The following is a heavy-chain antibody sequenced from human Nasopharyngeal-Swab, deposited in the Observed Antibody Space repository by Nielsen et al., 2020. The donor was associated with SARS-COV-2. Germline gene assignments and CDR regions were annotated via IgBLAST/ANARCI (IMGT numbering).Heavy chain of an antibody. V-gene: IGHV1-8*01. Sequence: ASVKVSCKASGYTFTSYDINWVRPATGQGLEWMGWMNPNSGNTGYAQKFQGRVTMTRNTSISTAYMELSSLRSEDTAVYYCARGRNDILTGYYKGYYYYGMDVWGQGTTVTVSS. D-gene: IGHD3-9*01. CDR1: GYTFTSYD. CDR2: MNPNSGNT. J-gene: IGHJ6*02. CDR3: ARGRNDILTGYYKGYYYYGMDV.